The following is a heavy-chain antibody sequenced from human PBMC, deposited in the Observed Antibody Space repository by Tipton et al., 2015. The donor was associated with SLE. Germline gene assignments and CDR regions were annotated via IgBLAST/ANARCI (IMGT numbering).Heavy chain of an antibody. CDR2: ISGGGGST. D-gene: IGHD1/OR15-1a*01. CDR3: AKFEKTTDFYLDS. V-gene: IGHV3-23*01. J-gene: IGHJ4*02. Sequence: SLRLSCATSGFTFSSYALSWVRRAAGKGLGWVSAISGGGGSTYYADLVKGRFSISIDKSKKTLFLQMNSLRVDDTATYYCAKFEKTTDFYLDSWGQGTLVSVSS. CDR1: GFTFSSYA.